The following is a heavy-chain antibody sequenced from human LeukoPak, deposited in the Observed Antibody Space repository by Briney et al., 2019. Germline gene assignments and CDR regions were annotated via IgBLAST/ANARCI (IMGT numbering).Heavy chain of an antibody. CDR3: AKAPSGYDFDY. CDR1: GFTFSIYA. V-gene: IGHV3-23*01. Sequence: GGSLRLSCAASGFTFSIYAMTWVRQAPGKGLEWVSAISGSGGSTYYTDSVRGRFTISRDNSKNTLYLEMNSLRAEDTAVYYCAKAPSGYDFDYWGQGTLVTVSS. CDR2: ISGSGGST. D-gene: IGHD5-12*01. J-gene: IGHJ4*02.